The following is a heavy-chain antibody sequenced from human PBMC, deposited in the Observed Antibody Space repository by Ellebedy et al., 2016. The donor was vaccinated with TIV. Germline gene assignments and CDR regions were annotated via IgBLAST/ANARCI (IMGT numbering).Heavy chain of an antibody. D-gene: IGHD6-19*01. J-gene: IGHJ3*02. V-gene: IGHV3-30*03. CDR1: GFTFSDSV. CDR3: VRGWYSSGHCDVFAM. Sequence: GGSLRLXXVGFGFTFSDSVMHWVRQAPGKGLDWVAGISVDGRAVHYPDSVKGRFTISRDNDQNTVYLQMNSLRLEDTAAYYCVRGWYSSGHCDVFAMWGQGTIVTVSS. CDR2: ISVDGRAV.